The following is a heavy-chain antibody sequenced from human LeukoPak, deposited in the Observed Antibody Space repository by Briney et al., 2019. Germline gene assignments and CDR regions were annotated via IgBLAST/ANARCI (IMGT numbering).Heavy chain of an antibody. V-gene: IGHV4-38-2*01. Sequence: KPSETLSLTCAVSGYSISSGYYWGWIRQPPGKGLEWIGSIYHIGSTYYNPSLKSRVTISVDTSRNQFSLKLSPVTAADTAVNYCATIPIVVVPAAMGDYYYYYMDVWGKGTTVTVSS. CDR3: ATIPIVVVPAAMGDYYYYYMDV. D-gene: IGHD2-2*01. CDR2: IYHIGST. CDR1: GYSISSGYY. J-gene: IGHJ6*03.